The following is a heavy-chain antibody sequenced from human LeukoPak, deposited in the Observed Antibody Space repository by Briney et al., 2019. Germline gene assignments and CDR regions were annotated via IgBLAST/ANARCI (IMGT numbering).Heavy chain of an antibody. Sequence: PSETLSLTCAVYGGSFSGYYWSWIRQPPGKGLEWIGEINHSGSTNYNPSLKSRVTISVDTSKNQFSLKLSSVTAADTAVYYCARESGYYYEPLDIWGQGTMVTVSS. CDR2: INHSGST. V-gene: IGHV4-34*01. CDR1: GGSFSGYY. CDR3: ARESGYYYEPLDI. D-gene: IGHD3-3*01. J-gene: IGHJ3*02.